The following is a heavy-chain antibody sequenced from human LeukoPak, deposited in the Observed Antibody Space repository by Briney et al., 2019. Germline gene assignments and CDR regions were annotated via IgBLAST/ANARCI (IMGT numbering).Heavy chain of an antibody. J-gene: IGHJ4*02. V-gene: IGHV3-20*04. CDR3: ARGALYYDILTGYQSDY. CDR1: GFTFDDYG. CDR2: INWNGGST. D-gene: IGHD3-9*01. Sequence: GGSLRLSCAASGFTFDDYGMSWVRQAPGKGLEWVSGINWNGGSTGYVDSVKGRFTISRDNAKNSLYLQMSSLRAEDTALYYCARGALYYDILTGYQSDYWGQGTLVTVSS.